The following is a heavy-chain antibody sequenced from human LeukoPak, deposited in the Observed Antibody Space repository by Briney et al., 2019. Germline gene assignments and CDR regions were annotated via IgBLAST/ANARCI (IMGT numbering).Heavy chain of an antibody. D-gene: IGHD5-18*01. J-gene: IGHJ4*02. CDR2: ISGSGGRT. CDR3: AKDRGYSFDY. V-gene: IGHV3-23*01. CDR1: GFTFSGSA. Sequence: PGGSLRLSCAASGFTFSGSAMHWVRQASGKGLEWVSAISGSGGRTYYADSVKGRFTISRDNSKNTLYLQMNSLRAEDTAVYYCAKDRGYSFDYWGQGTLVTVSS.